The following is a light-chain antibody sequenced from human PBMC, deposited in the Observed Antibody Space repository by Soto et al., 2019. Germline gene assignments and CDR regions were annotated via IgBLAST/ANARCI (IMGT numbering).Light chain of an antibody. J-gene: IGLJ1*01. Sequence: QSVLTQPPSASATPGQRVTISCSGSSSNIGSNAVNWYQQLPGTAPKLLIYNNNQRPSGVPDRFSGSKSGTSASLAISGLQSEDEADYYCAAWDDSLTEVFGTGTKVTVL. V-gene: IGLV1-44*01. CDR1: SSNIGSNA. CDR2: NNN. CDR3: AAWDDSLTEV.